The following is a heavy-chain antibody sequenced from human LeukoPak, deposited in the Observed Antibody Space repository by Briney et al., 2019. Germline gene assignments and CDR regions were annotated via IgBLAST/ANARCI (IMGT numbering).Heavy chain of an antibody. CDR3: ARDRYTSAWYVRGWFDP. CDR2: IRYDGGNK. Sequence: PGGSLRLSCAASGFTFSSYGMHWVRQAPGKGLEWVAFIRYDGGNKYYADSVKGRFTISRDNSKNTLNLQMNSLRAEDTAVYYCARDRYTSAWYVRGWFDPWGQGTLVTVSS. V-gene: IGHV3-30*02. J-gene: IGHJ5*02. D-gene: IGHD6-19*01. CDR1: GFTFSSYG.